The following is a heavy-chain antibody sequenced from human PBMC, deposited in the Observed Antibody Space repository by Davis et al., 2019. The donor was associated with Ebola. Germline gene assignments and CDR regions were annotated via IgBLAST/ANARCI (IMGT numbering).Heavy chain of an antibody. CDR2: ISAYNGNT. V-gene: IGHV1-18*01. D-gene: IGHD3-10*01. CDR3: ARDITMVRGPSYFDY. Sequence: AASVKVSCKASGYTFTRYGINWVRQAPGQGLEWMGWISAYNGNTNNARKLQGRVTMTTDTSTSTAYMELRTLRSDDTAVYYCARDITMVRGPSYFDYWGQGTLVTVSS. CDR1: GYTFTRYG. J-gene: IGHJ4*02.